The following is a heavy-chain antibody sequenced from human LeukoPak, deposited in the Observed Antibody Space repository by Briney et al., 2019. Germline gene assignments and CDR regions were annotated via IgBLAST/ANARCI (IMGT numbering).Heavy chain of an antibody. V-gene: IGHV3-7*01. CDR1: GFTFSSYW. J-gene: IGHJ5*02. CDR3: ARGQPDGLFEQQLDHNWFDP. Sequence: GGSLRLSCAASGFTFSSYWMSWVRQAPGKGLEWVANIKQDGSEKYYVDSVKGRFTISRDNAKNSLYLQMNSLRAEDTAVYYCARGQPDGLFEQQLDHNWFDPWGQGTLVTVSP. CDR2: IKQDGSEK. D-gene: IGHD6-13*01.